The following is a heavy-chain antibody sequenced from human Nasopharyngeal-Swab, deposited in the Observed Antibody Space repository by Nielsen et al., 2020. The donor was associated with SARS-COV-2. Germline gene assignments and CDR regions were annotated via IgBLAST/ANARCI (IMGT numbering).Heavy chain of an antibody. CDR3: ARSRRYYYGSGAVSDYYYGMDV. Sequence: GGSLGLSCAASGFTFSSYWMSWVRQAPGKGLEWVANIKQDGSEKYYVDSVKGRFTISRDNAKNSLYLQMNSLRAEDTAVYYCARSRRYYYGSGAVSDYYYGMDVWGQGTTVTVSS. J-gene: IGHJ6*02. D-gene: IGHD3-10*01. V-gene: IGHV3-7*01. CDR2: IKQDGSEK. CDR1: GFTFSSYW.